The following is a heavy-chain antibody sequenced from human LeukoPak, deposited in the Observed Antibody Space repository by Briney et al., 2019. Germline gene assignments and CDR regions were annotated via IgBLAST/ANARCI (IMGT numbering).Heavy chain of an antibody. CDR3: ARGTLYRGWSYYLDF. D-gene: IGHD6-19*01. V-gene: IGHV4-39*07. Sequence: SETLSLTCSVSGDSISLSFYFWGWIRQPPGKALEWIGSVYYSGTTSYNPSLKSRVTISVDMSKNHFSLRLRSVTAADTAMYYCARGTLYRGWSYYLDFWGQGSQVTVSS. J-gene: IGHJ4*02. CDR2: VYYSGTT. CDR1: GDSISLSFYF.